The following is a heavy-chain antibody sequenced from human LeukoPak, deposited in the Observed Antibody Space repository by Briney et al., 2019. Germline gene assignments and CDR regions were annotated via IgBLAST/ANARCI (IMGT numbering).Heavy chain of an antibody. V-gene: IGHV3-33*01. CDR1: GFTFSSYG. D-gene: IGHD6-13*01. J-gene: IGHJ5*02. CDR2: IWYDGSNK. CDR3: ARDHSAAAVPEDWFDP. Sequence: PRRSLRLSCAASGFTFSSYGMHWVRQAPGKGLEWVAVIWYDGSNKYYADSVKGRFTISRDNSKNTLYLQMNSLRAEDTAVYYCARDHSAAAVPEDWFDPWGQGTLVTVSS.